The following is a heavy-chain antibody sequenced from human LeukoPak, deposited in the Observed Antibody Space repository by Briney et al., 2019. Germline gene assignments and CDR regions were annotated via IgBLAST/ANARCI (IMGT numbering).Heavy chain of an antibody. CDR1: GYTFTGYY. D-gene: IGHD3-22*01. J-gene: IGHJ4*02. CDR2: INPNSGGT. Sequence: ASVKVSCKASGYTFTGYYTHWVRQAPGQGLEWMGWINPNSGGTNYAQKFQGRVTMTRDTSISTAYMELSRLRSDDTAVYYCARDYYDSSGYYSDQNFDYWGQGTLVTVSS. CDR3: ARDYYDSSGYYSDQNFDY. V-gene: IGHV1-2*02.